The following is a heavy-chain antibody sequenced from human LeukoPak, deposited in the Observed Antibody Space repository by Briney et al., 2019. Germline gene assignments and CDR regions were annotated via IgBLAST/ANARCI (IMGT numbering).Heavy chain of an antibody. D-gene: IGHD3-3*01. J-gene: IGHJ4*02. CDR3: ARTTIFGVVIPFDY. V-gene: IGHV1-18*01. CDR1: GYTFTSYG. Sequence: ASVKVSCKASGYTFTSYGISWVRQAPGQGLEWMGWISAYNGNTNYAQKLQGRATMTTDTSTSTAYMELRSLRSDDTAVYYCARTTIFGVVIPFDYWGQGTLVTVSS. CDR2: ISAYNGNT.